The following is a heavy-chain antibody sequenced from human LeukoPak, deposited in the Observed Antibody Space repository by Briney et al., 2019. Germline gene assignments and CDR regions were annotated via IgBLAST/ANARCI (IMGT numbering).Heavy chain of an antibody. D-gene: IGHD6-13*01. CDR3: AREIGYSSSWFDY. CDR2: ISGSGGST. Sequence: GGSLRLSCAASGFTFSSYAISWVRQAPGKGLEWVSAISGSGGSTYYADSVKGRFTFSRDNSKNTLYLQMNSLRAEDTAVYYCAREIGYSSSWFDYWGQGTLVTVSS. J-gene: IGHJ4*02. CDR1: GFTFSSYA. V-gene: IGHV3-23*01.